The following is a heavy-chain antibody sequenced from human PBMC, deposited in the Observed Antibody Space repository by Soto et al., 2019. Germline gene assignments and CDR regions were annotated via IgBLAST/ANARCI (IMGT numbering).Heavy chain of an antibody. CDR3: SRSPEVGVRGAY. J-gene: IGHJ4*02. D-gene: IGHD3-16*01. CDR1: GFPFSAYN. Sequence: GGSLRLSCTGSGFPFSAYNINWVRQAPGKGLEWVSSITVGSSHIYQPNSMRGRFTISRDDAKNSVYLQIDSLRDEDTALYYCSRSPEVGVRGAYWGQGTLVTVSS. CDR2: ITVGSSHI. V-gene: IGHV3-21*01.